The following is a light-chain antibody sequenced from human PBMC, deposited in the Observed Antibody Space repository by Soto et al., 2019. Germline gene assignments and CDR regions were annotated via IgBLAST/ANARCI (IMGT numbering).Light chain of an antibody. CDR2: GNT. J-gene: IGLJ2*01. CDR3: LSFDSSLSVV. Sequence: QAVVTQPPSVSGAPGQRVTISCTGSSSNIGAGYDVHWYQQLPGRAPKLLIYGNTNRPSGVPDRFSGSKSGTSASLAITGLQADDAADYYCLSFDSSLSVVFGGGTKLTVL. V-gene: IGLV1-40*01. CDR1: SSNIGAGYD.